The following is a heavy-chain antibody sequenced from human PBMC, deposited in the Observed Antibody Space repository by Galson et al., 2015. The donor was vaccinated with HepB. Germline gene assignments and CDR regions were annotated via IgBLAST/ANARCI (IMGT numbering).Heavy chain of an antibody. CDR3: AREGYCTNGVCYKAGFFDY. CDR1: GFTFSSYG. CDR2: IWYDGSNK. D-gene: IGHD2-8*01. Sequence: SLRLSCAASGFTFSSYGMHWVRQAPGKGLEWVAVIWYDGSNKYYADSVKGRFTISRDNSKNTLYLQMNSLRAEDTAVYYCAREGYCTNGVCYKAGFFDYWGQGTLVTVSS. V-gene: IGHV3-33*01. J-gene: IGHJ4*02.